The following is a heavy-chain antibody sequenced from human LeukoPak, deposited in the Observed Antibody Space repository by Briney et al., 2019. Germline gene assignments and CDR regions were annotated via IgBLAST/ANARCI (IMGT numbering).Heavy chain of an antibody. CDR2: IYHSGST. V-gene: IGHV4-4*02. Sequence: SGTLSLTCAVSGGSISSSNWWSWVRQPPGKGLECIGEIYHSGSTNHNPSLKSRVTISVDKSKNQFSLKLSSVTAADTAVYYCARDSSGLPPYYWYFDLWGRGTLVTVSS. J-gene: IGHJ2*01. D-gene: IGHD3-22*01. CDR1: GGSISSSNW. CDR3: ARDSSGLPPYYWYFDL.